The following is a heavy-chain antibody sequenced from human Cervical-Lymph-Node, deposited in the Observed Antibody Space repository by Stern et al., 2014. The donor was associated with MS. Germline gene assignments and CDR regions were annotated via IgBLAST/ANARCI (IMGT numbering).Heavy chain of an antibody. CDR2: MNPSSGNT. J-gene: IGHJ4*02. CDR1: GYTFTNYD. Sequence: VQLVQSGAEVKKPGASVKVSCKASGYTFTNYDINWVRQASGRGLEWLGWMNPSSGNTGYAQNFQGRLTMTRDTSISTAYLELSSLRSDDTAVYYCARNVAETGDFEYWGQGTLVTVSS. D-gene: IGHD7-27*01. V-gene: IGHV1-8*01. CDR3: ARNVAETGDFEY.